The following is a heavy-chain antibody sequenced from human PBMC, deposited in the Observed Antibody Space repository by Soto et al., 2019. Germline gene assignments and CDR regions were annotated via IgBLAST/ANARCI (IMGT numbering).Heavy chain of an antibody. J-gene: IGHJ5*02. CDR1: GFTFSSYA. CDR2: ISYDGSNK. Sequence: GGSLRLSCAASGFTFSSYAMHWVRQAPGKGLEWVAVISYDGSNKYYADSVKGRFTISRDNSKNTLYLQMNSLRAEDTAVYYCARDGRRSSGYYYTHPFDPWGQGTLVTVSS. D-gene: IGHD3-22*01. CDR3: ARDGRRSSGYYYTHPFDP. V-gene: IGHV3-30-3*01.